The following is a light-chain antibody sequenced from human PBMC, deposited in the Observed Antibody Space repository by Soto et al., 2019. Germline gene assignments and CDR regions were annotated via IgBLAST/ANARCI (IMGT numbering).Light chain of an antibody. CDR3: QQYNNWPPSIT. CDR1: QSVSSN. V-gene: IGKV3-15*01. CDR2: GAS. J-gene: IGKJ5*01. Sequence: EIVMTQSPATLSVSPGERATLSCRASQSVSSNLAWYQQKPGQAPRLLIYGASTRATGIPARFSGSGSGTESTLTIGSLQSEDFAVYYCQQYNNWPPSITFGQGTRLEIK.